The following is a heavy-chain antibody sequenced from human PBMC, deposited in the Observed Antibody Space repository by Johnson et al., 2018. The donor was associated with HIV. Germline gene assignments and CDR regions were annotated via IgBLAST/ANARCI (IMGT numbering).Heavy chain of an antibody. D-gene: IGHD1-14*01. V-gene: IGHV3-30*02. CDR1: GFIFSDYG. CDR3: ATRDPTHRPGVFDI. CDR2: IRYDGSNK. J-gene: IGHJ3*02. Sequence: QVQLVESGGGLIQPGGSLRLSCAASGFIFSDYGMHWVRQAPGKGLEWVAFIRYDGSNKSYADSVQGRFTTSRDNAKNTMYLQMNGRRAEDTAVYYCATRDPTHRPGVFDIWGQGTMVTVSS.